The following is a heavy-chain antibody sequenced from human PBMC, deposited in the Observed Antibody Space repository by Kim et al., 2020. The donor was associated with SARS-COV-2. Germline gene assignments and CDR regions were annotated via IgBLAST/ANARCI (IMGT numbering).Heavy chain of an antibody. CDR3: ARLAKRPFGWIDP. Sequence: SETLSLTCTVSGDSLITVSYYWVWIRQPPGKGLDWIGTVYYSGSTYYNPSLKSRVTLSVDTSKNQFSLNLNSLTAADTAVYYCARLAKRPFGWIDPWGQGTLVIVSS. J-gene: IGHJ5*02. CDR2: VYYSGST. D-gene: IGHD6-25*01. CDR1: GDSLITVSYY. V-gene: IGHV4-39*07.